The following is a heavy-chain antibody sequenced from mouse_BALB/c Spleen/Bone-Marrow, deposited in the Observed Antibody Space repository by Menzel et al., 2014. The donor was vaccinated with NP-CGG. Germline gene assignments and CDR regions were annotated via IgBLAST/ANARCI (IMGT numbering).Heavy chain of an antibody. CDR3: ARGLSYYYGTSYYFDY. V-gene: IGHV1S137*01. D-gene: IGHD1-1*01. CDR2: ISSSYGDA. CDR1: CYTFTDYA. Sequence: VQLQESGAELVRPGVSVKISCKGSCYTFTDYAMHWVKQSHAKSLEWIGIISSSYGDATYNQKFKGKATMTVDKSSNTAYMELARLTSEDSAIYYCARGLSYYYGTSYYFDYWGQGTTLTVSS. J-gene: IGHJ2*01.